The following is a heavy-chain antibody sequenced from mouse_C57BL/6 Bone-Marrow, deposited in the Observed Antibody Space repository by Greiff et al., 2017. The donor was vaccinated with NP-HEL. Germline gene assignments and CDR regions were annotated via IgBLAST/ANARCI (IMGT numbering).Heavy chain of an antibody. J-gene: IGHJ2*01. CDR2: IHPNSGST. CDR3: ARFAYYSNPFDY. CDR1: GYTFTSYW. V-gene: IGHV1-64*01. Sequence: QVQLQQPGAELVKPGASVKLSCKASGYTFTSYWMHWVKQRPGQGLEWIGMIHPNSGSTNYNEKFKSKATLTVDKSSSTAYMQLSSLTSEDSAVYYCARFAYYSNPFDYWGQGTTLTVSS. D-gene: IGHD2-5*01.